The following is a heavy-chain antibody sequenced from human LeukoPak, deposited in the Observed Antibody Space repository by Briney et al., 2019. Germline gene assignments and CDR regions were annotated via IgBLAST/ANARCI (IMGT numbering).Heavy chain of an antibody. CDR2: ISGSSSFI. Sequence: PGGSLRLSCAASGFTFSSYNMNWVRQAPGKGLEWVSSISGSSSFISYADSMQGRFTISRDNARNSLYLQMNSLRAEDTAVYYCARDGLQAYYDSSGFFDYWGQGTLVTVSS. CDR3: ARDGLQAYYDSSGFFDY. J-gene: IGHJ4*02. D-gene: IGHD3-22*01. V-gene: IGHV3-21*01. CDR1: GFTFSSYN.